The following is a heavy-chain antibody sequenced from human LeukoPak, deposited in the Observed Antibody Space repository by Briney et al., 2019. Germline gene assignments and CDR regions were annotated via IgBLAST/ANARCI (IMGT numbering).Heavy chain of an antibody. CDR3: ARDVVCGGDCYSAGWFDP. V-gene: IGHV3-66*01. D-gene: IGHD2-21*02. Sequence: GGSLRLSCAASGFTVSSNYMRWVRQAPGKGLEWVSVIYSGGSTYYADSVKGRFTISRDNSKNTLYLQMNSLRAEDTAVYYCARDVVCGGDCYSAGWFDPWGQGTLVTVSS. CDR1: GFTVSSNY. CDR2: IYSGGST. J-gene: IGHJ5*02.